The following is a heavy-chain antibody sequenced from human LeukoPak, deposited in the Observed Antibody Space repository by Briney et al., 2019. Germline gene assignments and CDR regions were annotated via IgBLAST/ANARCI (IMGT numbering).Heavy chain of an antibody. CDR3: AKGGSCSGATCYLTLFDY. CDR1: GFTFSNYV. CDR2: ISSNGGST. D-gene: IGHD2-15*01. J-gene: IGHJ4*02. Sequence: RGSLRLSCAASGFTFSNYVMHWVRQAPGKGLEYVSSISSNGGSTYYTNSVKGRFTISRDNSKNTLYLQMGSLRAEDMAVYYCAKGGSCSGATCYLTLFDYWGQGTLVTVSS. V-gene: IGHV3-64*01.